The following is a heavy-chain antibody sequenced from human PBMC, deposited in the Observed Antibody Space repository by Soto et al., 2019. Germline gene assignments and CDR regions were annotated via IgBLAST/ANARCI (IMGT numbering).Heavy chain of an antibody. J-gene: IGHJ4*02. Sequence: SVKVSCKTSGFMFTSSAVQWVRQARGQRLEWIGWLVVGSGNTHYAQHFQDRVTLTRDMSTGIAYMELSIPSSEDTAVYYCAAVPVLRFLKWFSAYFDYWGQGTLVTVSS. D-gene: IGHD3-3*01. CDR3: AAVPVLRFLKWFSAYFDY. V-gene: IGHV1-58*01. CDR1: GFMFTSSA. CDR2: LVVGSGNT.